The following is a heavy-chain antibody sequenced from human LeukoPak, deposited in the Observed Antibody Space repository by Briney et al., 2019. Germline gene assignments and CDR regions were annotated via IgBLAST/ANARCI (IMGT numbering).Heavy chain of an antibody. Sequence: PGGSLRLSCAASGFTFTTYWMSWVRQAPGRGLEWVANIKQDGSERYYVDSVKGRFTISRDNAKNSLYLQMNSLRAEDTAVYYWAGDRRGLVGASFYYLGQGTLATVSS. CDR3: AGDRRGLVGASFYY. V-gene: IGHV3-7*03. CDR1: GFTFTTYW. D-gene: IGHD1-26*01. J-gene: IGHJ4*02. CDR2: IKQDGSER.